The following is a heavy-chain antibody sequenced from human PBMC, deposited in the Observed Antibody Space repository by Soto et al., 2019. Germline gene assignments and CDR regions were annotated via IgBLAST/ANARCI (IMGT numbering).Heavy chain of an antibody. CDR3: ARDYHGAHDI. J-gene: IGHJ3*02. CDR2: INDGKGDT. D-gene: IGHD4-17*01. Sequence: ASVKVSCKASGYTITNNGMHWGRQAPGQRLEWMGWINDGKGDTNCSQKHQGRVTITMDTSASTANMDLNNLRSEDTAVYYCARDYHGAHDIWSQGTMVTVSS. V-gene: IGHV1-3*01. CDR1: GYTITNNG.